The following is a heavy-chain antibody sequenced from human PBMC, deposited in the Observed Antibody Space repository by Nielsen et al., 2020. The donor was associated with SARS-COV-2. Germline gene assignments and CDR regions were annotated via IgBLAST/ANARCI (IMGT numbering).Heavy chain of an antibody. D-gene: IGHD2-2*01. Sequence: GESLKISCAASGFTFSSYAMSWVRQAPGKGLEWVSAISGSGATTYYADSVKGRFTISRDNSKNTLYLQMNSLRAEDTAVYYCARSLAYCSSSSCYLDYWGQGTLVTVSS. J-gene: IGHJ4*02. CDR1: GFTFSSYA. CDR2: ISGSGATT. V-gene: IGHV3-23*01. CDR3: ARSLAYCSSSSCYLDY.